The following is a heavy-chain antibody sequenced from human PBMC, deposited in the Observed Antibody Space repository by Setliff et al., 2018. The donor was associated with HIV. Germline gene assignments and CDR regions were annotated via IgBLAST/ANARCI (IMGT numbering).Heavy chain of an antibody. D-gene: IGHD3-22*01. V-gene: IGHV4-39*01. CDR1: GGSISSNSYY. Sequence: SETLSLTCTVSGGSISSNSYYWGWIRQPPGKGLEWIGNMYYSGSTYYNPSLKSRVTISVDTSKNQFSLKLTSVTAADTAVFYCARLSYYYDRSGYEYYFDLWGQGTLVTVSS. CDR3: ARLSYYYDRSGYEYYFDL. CDR2: MYYSGST. J-gene: IGHJ4*02.